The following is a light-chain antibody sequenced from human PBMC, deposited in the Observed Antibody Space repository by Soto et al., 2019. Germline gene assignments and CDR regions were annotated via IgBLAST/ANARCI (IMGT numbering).Light chain of an antibody. Sequence: EIVLTQSPGTLSLAPGERATLSCRASQSVSSSYLAWYQQKPGQAPRLLIYGASSRATGIPDRFSCSGSGTDFTLTISRLEPEDFAVYYCQQYGSSPPWKFGQGTKVEIK. J-gene: IGKJ1*01. CDR1: QSVSSSY. CDR2: GAS. V-gene: IGKV3-20*01. CDR3: QQYGSSPPWK.